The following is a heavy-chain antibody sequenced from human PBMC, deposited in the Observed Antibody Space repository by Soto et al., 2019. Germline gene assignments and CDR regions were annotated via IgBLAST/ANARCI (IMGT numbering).Heavy chain of an antibody. CDR2: ILPIFGTT. CDR3: ARGDIVLMVYHFDY. CDR1: GGAFVRYA. Sequence: SVKVSCKASGGAFVRYAISWLGQAPGQGLELMGGILPIFGTTNYAQKFQGRVTITAEESTSTGYMEVSSLRSEDTAVYYCARGDIVLMVYHFDYWGQGTLVTVYS. J-gene: IGHJ4*02. D-gene: IGHD2-8*01. V-gene: IGHV1-69*13.